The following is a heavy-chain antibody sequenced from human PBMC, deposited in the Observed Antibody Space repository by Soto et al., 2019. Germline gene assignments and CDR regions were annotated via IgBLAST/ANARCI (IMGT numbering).Heavy chain of an antibody. D-gene: IGHD3-3*01. V-gene: IGHV1-69*08. CDR1: GGTFSTYI. Sequence: QVQLVQSGAEVRKPGSSVKVSCKAPGGTFSTYIIRWVRQAPGQGLEWMGRIIPIPDITNYAQKFQGRVTVTADIYTSTAYMELTSLKSEDTAVYYCARDRITTRGDAFDLWGPGTMVTVSS. CDR2: IIPIPDIT. J-gene: IGHJ3*01. CDR3: ARDRITTRGDAFDL.